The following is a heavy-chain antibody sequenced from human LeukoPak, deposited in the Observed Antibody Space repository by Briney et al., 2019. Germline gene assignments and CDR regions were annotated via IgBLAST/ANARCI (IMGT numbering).Heavy chain of an antibody. CDR3: ARHKGYSYAYVDY. CDR2: IYYSGST. V-gene: IGHV4-59*08. Sequence: PSETLSLTCTVSGGSISSYYWSWIRQPPGKGLEWIGYIYYSGSTNYNPSLKSRVTISVDTSKNQFSLKLSSVTAADTAVYYCARHKGYSYAYVDYWGQGTLVTVSS. CDR1: GGSISSYY. J-gene: IGHJ4*02. D-gene: IGHD5-18*01.